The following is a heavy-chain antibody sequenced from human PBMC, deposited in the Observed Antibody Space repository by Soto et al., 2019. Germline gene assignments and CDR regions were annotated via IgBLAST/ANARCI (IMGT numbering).Heavy chain of an antibody. CDR2: IKSKTDGGTT. CDR1: GFTFSNAW. CDR3: TTTAAAGTWYYYYGMDV. D-gene: IGHD6-13*01. J-gene: IGHJ6*02. Sequence: GSLRLSCAASGFTFSNAWMNWARQAPGKGLEWVGRIKSKTDGGTTDYAAPVKGRFTISRDDSKNTLYLQMNSLKTEDTAVYYCTTTAAAGTWYYYYGMDVWGQGTTVTVSS. V-gene: IGHV3-15*07.